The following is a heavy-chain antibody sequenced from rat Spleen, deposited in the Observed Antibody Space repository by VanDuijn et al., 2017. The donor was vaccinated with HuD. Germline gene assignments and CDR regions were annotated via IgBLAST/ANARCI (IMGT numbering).Heavy chain of an antibody. CDR3: ARNSRYLQDY. CDR1: GFTFSDYN. J-gene: IGHJ2*01. Sequence: EVQLVESGGGLVQPGRSLKLSCVASGFTFSDYNMAWVRQAPKKGLEWVATISYDGSSTYYRDSVKGRFTISRDNAKSTLYLQMDSLRSEDTATYYCARNSRYLQDYWGQGVMVTVSS. V-gene: IGHV5-7*01. CDR2: ISYDGSST. D-gene: IGHD2-1*01.